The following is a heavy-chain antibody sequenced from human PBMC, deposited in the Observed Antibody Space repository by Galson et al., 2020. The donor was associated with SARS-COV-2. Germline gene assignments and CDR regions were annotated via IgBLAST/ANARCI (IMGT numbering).Heavy chain of an antibody. CDR1: GFTFSDYE. CDR3: ARDVFESGNFPSLDH. J-gene: IGHJ4*02. D-gene: IGHD1-1*01. V-gene: IGHV3-48*03. Sequence: GGSLRLSCAASGFTFSDYEMTWVRQAPGKGLMYIAYISGSGSTISYADFVKGRFTISRDNAKNSLYLQMNSLSAEDTAVYYCARDVFESGNFPSLDHWGQGTLVTVSS. CDR2: ISGSGSTI.